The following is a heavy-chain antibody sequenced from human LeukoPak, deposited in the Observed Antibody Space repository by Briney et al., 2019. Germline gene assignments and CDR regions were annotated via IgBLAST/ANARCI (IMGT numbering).Heavy chain of an antibody. D-gene: IGHD3-3*02. J-gene: IGHJ6*03. CDR3: VTGRTIFYYYMDV. V-gene: IGHV1-2*02. CDR2: IKPNSGDT. Sequence: ASVQVSCKASGYTLTGYYMHWVRQAPGQGLEWMGWIKPNSGDTKYAQKFQGRVTMTRDTSISTVYMELSRLRFDDTAVYYCVTGRTIFYYYMDVWGKGTTVTISS. CDR1: GYTLTGYY.